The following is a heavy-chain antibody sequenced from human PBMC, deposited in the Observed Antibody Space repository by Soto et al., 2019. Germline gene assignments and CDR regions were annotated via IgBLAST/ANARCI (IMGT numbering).Heavy chain of an antibody. D-gene: IGHD1-7*01. CDR2: ISGSGGST. Sequence: PGGSLRLSCAASVFTFSSYAMSWVRQAPGKGLEWVSAISGSGGSTYYADSVKGRFTISRDNSKNTLYLQMNSLRAEDTAVYYCAKVYSITGTTSYYYGMDVWGQGTTVTVSS. V-gene: IGHV3-23*01. J-gene: IGHJ6*02. CDR1: VFTFSSYA. CDR3: AKVYSITGTTSYYYGMDV.